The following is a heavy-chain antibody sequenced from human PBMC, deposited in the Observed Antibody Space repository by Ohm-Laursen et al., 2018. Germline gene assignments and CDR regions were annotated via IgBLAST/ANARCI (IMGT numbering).Heavy chain of an antibody. CDR2: ISSSSSYI. Sequence: GSLRLSCTASGFTVSSNYMNWVRQAPGKGLEWVSSISSSSSYIYYADSVKGRFTISRDNAKNSLYLQMNSLRAEDTAVYYCARDPRHYYGSGSLYWGQGTLVTVSS. CDR3: ARDPRHYYGSGSLY. V-gene: IGHV3-21*01. CDR1: GFTVSSNY. D-gene: IGHD3-10*01. J-gene: IGHJ4*02.